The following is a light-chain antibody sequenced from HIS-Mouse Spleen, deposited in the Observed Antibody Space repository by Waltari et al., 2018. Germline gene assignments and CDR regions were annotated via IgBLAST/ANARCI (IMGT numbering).Light chain of an antibody. V-gene: IGKV1-9*01. CDR1: QGISSY. J-gene: IGKJ1*01. CDR2: AAS. CDR3: QQLNSYPPT. Sequence: DIQLTQSPSFLSASVGDRVTIPCRASQGISSYLAWYQQKPGKAPKLLTYAASTLQSGVPSRFSGSGSGTEFTLTISSLQHEDFATYYCQQLNSYPPTFGQGTKVEIK.